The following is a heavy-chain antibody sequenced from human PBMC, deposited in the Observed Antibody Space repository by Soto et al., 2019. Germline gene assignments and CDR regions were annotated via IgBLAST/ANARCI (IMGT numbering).Heavy chain of an antibody. Sequence: SVKVSCKASGGTFSSYAISWVRQAPGQGLEWMGGIIPIFGTANYAQKFQGRVTITADESTSTAYMELSSLRSEDTAVYYCASPNGGYCSSTSCYGITNFGMDVWGQGTTVNVSS. D-gene: IGHD2-2*01. J-gene: IGHJ6*01. CDR2: IIPIFGTA. CDR3: ASPNGGYCSSTSCYGITNFGMDV. V-gene: IGHV1-69*13. CDR1: GGTFSSYA.